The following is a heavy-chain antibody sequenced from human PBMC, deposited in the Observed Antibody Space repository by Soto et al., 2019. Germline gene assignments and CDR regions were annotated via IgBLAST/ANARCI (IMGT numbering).Heavy chain of an antibody. CDR2: INAGNGNT. J-gene: IGHJ6*02. D-gene: IGHD4-4*01. Sequence: QVQLVQSGTEVKKPGASVKVSCKASGYTFTSYAMHWVRQAPGQRLEWMGWINAGNGNTKYSQKFQGRVTITRDTSASTAYMELSSLRSEDTAVYYCARVRGYSNSRADYGMDVWGQGTTVTVSS. CDR3: ARVRGYSNSRADYGMDV. CDR1: GYTFTSYA. V-gene: IGHV1-3*01.